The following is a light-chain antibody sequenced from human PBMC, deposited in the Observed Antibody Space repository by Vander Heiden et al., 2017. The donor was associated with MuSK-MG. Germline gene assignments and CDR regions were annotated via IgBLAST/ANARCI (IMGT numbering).Light chain of an antibody. CDR2: AAS. V-gene: IGKV1-39*01. Sequence: DPVSITCRASQSISSYLNWYQQKPGKAPKLLIYAASSLQSGVPSRFSGSGSGTDFTLTISSLQPEDFATYYCQQSDSTPRTFGHGTKVDIK. J-gene: IGKJ3*01. CDR3: QQSDSTPRT. CDR1: QSISSY.